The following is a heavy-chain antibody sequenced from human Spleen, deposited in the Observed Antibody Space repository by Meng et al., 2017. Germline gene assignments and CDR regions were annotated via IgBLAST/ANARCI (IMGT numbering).Heavy chain of an antibody. J-gene: IGHJ4*02. CDR3: ARGPTTMAHDFDY. D-gene: IGHD4-11*01. CDR2: INHSGST. Sequence: QLPQWGAGMLRPSETLSFTSVGSAGTFSDHYWSWSRQAPGKGLEWIGEINHSGSTNYNPSLESRATISVDTSQNNLSLKLSSVTAADSAVYYCARGPTTMAHDFDYWGQGTLVTVSS. CDR1: AGTFSDHY. V-gene: IGHV4-34*01.